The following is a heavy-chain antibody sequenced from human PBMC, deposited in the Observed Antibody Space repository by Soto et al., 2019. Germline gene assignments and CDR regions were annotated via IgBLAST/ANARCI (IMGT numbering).Heavy chain of an antibody. Sequence: SVKVSCKASGGTFSSYAISWVRQAPGQGLEWMGGIIPIFGTANYAQKFQGRVTITADESKSTAYMELSSLRSEDTAVYYCARSSSSPPYDWFDPWGQGTLVILSS. CDR1: GGTFSSYA. J-gene: IGHJ5*02. V-gene: IGHV1-69*13. D-gene: IGHD6-6*01. CDR2: IIPIFGTA. CDR3: ARSSSSPPYDWFDP.